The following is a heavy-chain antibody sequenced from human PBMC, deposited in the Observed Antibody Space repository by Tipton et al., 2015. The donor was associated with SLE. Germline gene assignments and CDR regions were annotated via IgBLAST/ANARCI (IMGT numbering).Heavy chain of an antibody. CDR3: ARYSSSPNWFDP. J-gene: IGHJ5*02. V-gene: IGHV4-39*07. CDR1: GGSISSSSYY. Sequence: TLSLTCTVSGGSISSSSYYWGWIRQPPGKGLEWIGSIYYSGSTNYNPSLKSRVSISVDTSKNQFSLKLSSVTAADTAVYYCARYSSSPNWFDPWGQGTLVTVSS. D-gene: IGHD6-6*01. CDR2: IYYSGST.